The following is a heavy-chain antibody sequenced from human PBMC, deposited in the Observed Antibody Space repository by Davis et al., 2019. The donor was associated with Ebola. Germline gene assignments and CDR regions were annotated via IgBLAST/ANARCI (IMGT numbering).Heavy chain of an antibody. V-gene: IGHV3-53*01. CDR1: GFTVSSNY. J-gene: IGHJ4*02. CDR2: IYSGGST. D-gene: IGHD3-10*01. CDR3: AKTYYYGSGIFDY. Sequence: GESLKISCAASGFTVSSNYMSWVRQAPGKGLEWVSVIYSGGSTYYADSVKGRFTISRDNSKNTLYLQMNSLRAEDTAVYYCAKTYYYGSGIFDYWGQGTLVTVSS.